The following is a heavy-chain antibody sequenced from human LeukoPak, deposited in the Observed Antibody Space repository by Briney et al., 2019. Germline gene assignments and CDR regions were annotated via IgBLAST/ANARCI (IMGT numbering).Heavy chain of an antibody. J-gene: IGHJ4*02. V-gene: IGHV3-11*01. D-gene: IGHD3-10*01. CDR3: ALSYSGSYPY. Sequence: PGGALRLSCAASGFTLSDYYMSWVRPAPGEGLEWVSYISSSGSTIYYADSVKGRFTISRDNAKNSLYLQMNSLRAEDTAVYYCALSYSGSYPYWGQGTLVTVSS. CDR1: GFTLSDYY. CDR2: ISSSGSTI.